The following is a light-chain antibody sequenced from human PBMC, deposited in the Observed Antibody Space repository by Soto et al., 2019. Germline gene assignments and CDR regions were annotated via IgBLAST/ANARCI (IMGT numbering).Light chain of an antibody. J-gene: IGLJ1*01. CDR3: SSYAGSRNPYV. CDR2: DVN. V-gene: IGLV2-8*01. CDR1: SSDVGGSDF. Sequence: QSVLTQPPSASGSPGQSVTISCTGTSSDVGGSDFVSWFQQHPGKAPKLMIYDVNKRPSGVPDRFSGSKSGNTASLTVSGLQADDEAAYYCSSYAGSRNPYVFGTGTKLTVL.